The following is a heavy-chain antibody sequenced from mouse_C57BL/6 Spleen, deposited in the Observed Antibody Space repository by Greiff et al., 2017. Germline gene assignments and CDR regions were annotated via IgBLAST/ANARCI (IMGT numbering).Heavy chain of an antibody. D-gene: IGHD4-1*01. V-gene: IGHV14-1*01. Sequence: VQLQQSGAELVRPGASVKLSCTASGFNFKDYYMHWVKQRPEQGLEWIGRIDPEDGDTEYAPKFQGKATMTGDTSSNTAYLQLSSLTSEYSAVYYCTPWDGGFAYWGQGTLVTVSA. CDR3: TPWDGGFAY. CDR1: GFNFKDYY. CDR2: IDPEDGDT. J-gene: IGHJ3*01.